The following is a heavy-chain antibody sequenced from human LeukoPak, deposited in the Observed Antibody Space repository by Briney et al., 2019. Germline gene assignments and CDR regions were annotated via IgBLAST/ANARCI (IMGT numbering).Heavy chain of an antibody. J-gene: IGHJ6*02. D-gene: IGHD6-13*01. CDR1: GYTFTSYY. V-gene: IGHV1-46*01. Sequence: ASVKVSCKASGYTFTSYYMHWVRQAPGQGLEWMGIINPSGGSTSYAQKFQGRVTMTRDTSTSTVYMELSSLRSEDTAVYYCTRELGQQLVLAYYYCGMDVWGQGTTVTVSS. CDR2: INPSGGST. CDR3: TRELGQQLVLAYYYCGMDV.